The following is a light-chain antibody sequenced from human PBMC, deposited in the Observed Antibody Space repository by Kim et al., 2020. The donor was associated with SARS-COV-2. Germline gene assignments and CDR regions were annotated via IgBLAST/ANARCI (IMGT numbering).Light chain of an antibody. Sequence: AASTSGRSSQSLVYSDGNTYLNWLHQRPGQSPRRLIYKVSNRDSGVPDRFSGSGSGTDFTLQISRVEAEDVGVYYCMQGTHWPFTFGPGTKVDIK. CDR3: MQGTHWPFT. V-gene: IGKV2-30*01. CDR1: QSLVYSDGNTY. CDR2: KVS. J-gene: IGKJ3*01.